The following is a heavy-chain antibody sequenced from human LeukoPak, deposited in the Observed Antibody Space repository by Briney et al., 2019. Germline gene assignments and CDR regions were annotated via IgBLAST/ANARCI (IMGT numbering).Heavy chain of an antibody. J-gene: IGHJ3*02. CDR1: GFTFSSYG. D-gene: IGHD5-24*01. CDR2: IRYDGSNK. V-gene: IGHV3-30*02. CDR3: ASGLGLDGYNDRDAFDI. Sequence: GGSLRLSCAASGFTFSSYGMHWVRQAPGKGLGWVAFIRYDGSNKYYADSVKGRFTISRDNSKNTLYLQMNSLRAEDTAVYYCASGLGLDGYNDRDAFDIWGQGTMVTVSS.